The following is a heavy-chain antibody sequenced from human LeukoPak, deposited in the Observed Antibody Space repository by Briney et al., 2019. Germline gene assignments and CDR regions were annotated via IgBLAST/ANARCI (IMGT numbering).Heavy chain of an antibody. J-gene: IGHJ6*03. Sequence: SETLSLTCTVSGDSISSFYWSWIRQPAGQGLEWIGRIYSSGSTNYNPSLESRVTMSVDTSKNQLSLKLSSVTAADTAVYYCARGSLYCSSASSYAYFYYNTDASGKRTTPTLSS. D-gene: IGHD2-2*01. CDR3: ARGSLYCSSASSYAYFYYNTDA. CDR1: GDSISSFY. CDR2: IYSSGST. V-gene: IGHV4-4*07.